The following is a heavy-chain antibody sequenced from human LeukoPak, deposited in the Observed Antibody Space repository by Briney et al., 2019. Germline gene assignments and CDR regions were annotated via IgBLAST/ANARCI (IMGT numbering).Heavy chain of an antibody. Sequence: SETLSLTCAVYGGSFSGYYWSWIRQPPGKGLEWIGEINHSGSTNYNPSLKSRVTIPVDTSKNQFSLKLSSVTAADTAVYYCARGRRWVPPDYWGQGTLVTVSS. D-gene: IGHD4-23*01. CDR1: GGSFSGYY. CDR3: ARGRRWVPPDY. CDR2: INHSGST. J-gene: IGHJ4*02. V-gene: IGHV4-34*01.